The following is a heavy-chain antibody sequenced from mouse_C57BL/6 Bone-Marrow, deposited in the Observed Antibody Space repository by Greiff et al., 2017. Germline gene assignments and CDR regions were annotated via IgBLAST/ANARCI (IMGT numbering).Heavy chain of an antibody. CDR1: GFTFTDYY. V-gene: IGHV7-3*01. CDR3: ARSITTVVDAMDY. CDR2: IRNKANGYPT. D-gene: IGHD1-1*01. Sequence: EVKLMASGGGLVQPGGSLSLSCAASGFTFTDYYMSWVRQPPGKALEWLGFIRNKANGYPTEYSASVKGRFTISRDNSQSILYLQMNALRAEDSATYYCARSITTVVDAMDYWGQGTSVTVSS. J-gene: IGHJ4*01.